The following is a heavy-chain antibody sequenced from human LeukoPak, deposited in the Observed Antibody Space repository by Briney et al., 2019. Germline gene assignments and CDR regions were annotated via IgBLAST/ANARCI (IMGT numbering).Heavy chain of an antibody. J-gene: IGHJ4*02. V-gene: IGHV1-18*01. Sequence: GASVKVSCKASGYTFTNYGISWVRQAPGQGLEWMGWTSAYNGNTNYAQKLQGRVTMTTDTSTSTAYMELRSLRSDDTAVYYCAGGGDVDTAIIGAYWGQGTLVTVSS. CDR3: AGGGDVDTAIIGAY. CDR2: TSAYNGNT. CDR1: GYTFTNYG. D-gene: IGHD5-18*01.